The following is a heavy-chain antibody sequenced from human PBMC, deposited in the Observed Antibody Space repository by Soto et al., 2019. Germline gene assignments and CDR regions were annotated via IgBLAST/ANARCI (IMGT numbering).Heavy chain of an antibody. J-gene: IGHJ3*02. CDR1: GGSISSYY. Sequence: SETLSLTCTVSGGSISSYYWSWIRQPPGKGLEWIGYIYYSGSTNYNPSLKSRVTISVDTSKNQFSLKLSSVTAADTAVYYCARDRNGGNSEGEYVDAFDIWGQGTMVTV. V-gene: IGHV4-59*01. D-gene: IGHD2-21*02. CDR2: IYYSGST. CDR3: ARDRNGGNSEGEYVDAFDI.